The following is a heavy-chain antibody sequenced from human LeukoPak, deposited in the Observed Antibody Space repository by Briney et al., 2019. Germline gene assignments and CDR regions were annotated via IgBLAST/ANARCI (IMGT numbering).Heavy chain of an antibody. Sequence: GSLRLSCAGSGFAFSDYYMTWIRQAPGRGLEFISYISGSGNSIVYADSVKGRFTISRDNAKNSLYLQMNSLRAEDTAVYYCAKLGGQEVYNYYVGVWGKGTTVAVSS. D-gene: IGHD3-16*01. CDR3: AKLGGQEVYNYYVGV. J-gene: IGHJ6*03. V-gene: IGHV3-11*01. CDR1: GFAFSDYY. CDR2: ISGSGNSI.